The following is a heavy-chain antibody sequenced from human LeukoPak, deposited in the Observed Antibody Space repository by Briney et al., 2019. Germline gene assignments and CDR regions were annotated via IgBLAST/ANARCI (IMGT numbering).Heavy chain of an antibody. CDR1: GYTFTSYG. V-gene: IGHV1-18*01. Sequence: ASVKVSCKASGYTFTSYGISWVRQAPGQGLEWMGWISAYNSNTNYAQKLQGRVTMTTDTSTSTAYMELRSLRSDDTAVYYCARGGGYYNIPTLLIAWGQGTLVTVSS. CDR2: ISAYNSNT. J-gene: IGHJ5*02. D-gene: IGHD3-22*01. CDR3: ARGGGYYNIPTLLIA.